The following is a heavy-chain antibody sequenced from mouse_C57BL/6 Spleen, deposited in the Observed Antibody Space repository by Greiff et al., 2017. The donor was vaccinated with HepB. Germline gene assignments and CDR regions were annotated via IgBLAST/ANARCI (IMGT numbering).Heavy chain of an antibody. D-gene: IGHD2-2*01. CDR2: ISNGGGST. CDR1: GFTFSDYY. CDR3: ARRGGYDGAFDY. V-gene: IGHV5-12*01. Sequence: EVKLMDSGGGLVQPGGSLKLSCAASGFTFSDYYMYWVRQTPEKRLEWVAYISNGGGSTYYPDTVKGRFTISRDNAKNTLYLQMSRLKSEDTAMYYCARRGGYDGAFDYWGQGTTLTVSS. J-gene: IGHJ2*01.